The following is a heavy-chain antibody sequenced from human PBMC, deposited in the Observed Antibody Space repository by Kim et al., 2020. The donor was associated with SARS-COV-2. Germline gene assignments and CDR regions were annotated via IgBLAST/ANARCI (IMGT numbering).Heavy chain of an antibody. J-gene: IGHJ3*02. Sequence: ASVKVSCKASGYTFTSYYMHWVRQAPGQGLEWMGIINPSGGSTSYAQKFQGRVTMTRDTSTSTVYMELSSLRSEDTAVYYCASSTYYYDSSGYYFGAFDIWGQGTMVTVSS. CDR2: INPSGGST. D-gene: IGHD3-22*01. CDR3: ASSTYYYDSSGYYFGAFDI. CDR1: GYTFTSYY. V-gene: IGHV1-46*01.